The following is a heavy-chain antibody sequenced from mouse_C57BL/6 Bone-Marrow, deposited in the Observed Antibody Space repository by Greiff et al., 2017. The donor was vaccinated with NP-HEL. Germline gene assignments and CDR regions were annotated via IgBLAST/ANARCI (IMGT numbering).Heavy chain of an antibody. D-gene: IGHD2-4*01. Sequence: DVKLVESGGDLVKPGGSLKLSCAASGFTFSSYGMSWVRQTPDKRLEWVATISSGGSYTYYPDSVKGRFTISRDTAKNTLYLQMSSLKSEDTAMYYCASPYDYDVAWFAYWGQGTLVTVSA. CDR2: ISSGGSYT. V-gene: IGHV5-6*02. CDR1: GFTFSSYG. J-gene: IGHJ3*01. CDR3: ASPYDYDVAWFAY.